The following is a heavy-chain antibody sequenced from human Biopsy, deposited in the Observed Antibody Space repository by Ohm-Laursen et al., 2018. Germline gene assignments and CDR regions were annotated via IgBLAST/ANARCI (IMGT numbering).Heavy chain of an antibody. Sequence: SVKVSCKASGAIFSNYAITWVRQAPGQGLEWVGVINPGGGGTNYTQKFQDRVTVTRDTSTSAVYMELTDLLSEDTAVYYCATSRSGRALGDSWGQGTLVTVSS. D-gene: IGHD6-19*01. CDR3: ATSRSGRALGDS. CDR1: GAIFSNYA. CDR2: INPGGGGT. J-gene: IGHJ4*02. V-gene: IGHV1-46*01.